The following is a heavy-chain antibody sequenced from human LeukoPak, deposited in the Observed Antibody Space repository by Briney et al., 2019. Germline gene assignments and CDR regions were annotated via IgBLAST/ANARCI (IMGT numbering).Heavy chain of an antibody. CDR3: ARGYSSSWYDC. J-gene: IGHJ5*01. CDR1: GYTLTGYY. CDR2: INPNSGGT. D-gene: IGHD6-13*01. V-gene: IGHV1-2*02. Sequence: ASAKVSSKASGYTLTGYYMYWGRQAPGQGLEWMGWINPNSGGTNYAQKFQGRATMTRDTSIGTAYMERSRLRSDDTAVYYCARGYSSSWYDCWGQGTLVTVSS.